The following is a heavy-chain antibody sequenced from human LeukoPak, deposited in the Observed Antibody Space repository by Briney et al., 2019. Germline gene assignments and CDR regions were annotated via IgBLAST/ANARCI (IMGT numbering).Heavy chain of an antibody. CDR1: GGTFSNYA. D-gene: IGHD5-24*01. CDR2: IIPMFGTP. CDR3: ARGRDGYDLKNAFDM. Sequence: SVKVSCKASGGTFSNYAITWVRQAPGQGLEWMGGIIPMFGTPNYAQQFQGRVTITTDESTSTAYMELSSLRSEDTAVYYCARGRDGYDLKNAFDMWGQGTMVTVSS. V-gene: IGHV1-69*05. J-gene: IGHJ3*02.